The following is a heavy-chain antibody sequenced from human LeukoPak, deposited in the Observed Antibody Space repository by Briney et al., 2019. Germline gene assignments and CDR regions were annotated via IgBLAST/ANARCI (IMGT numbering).Heavy chain of an antibody. CDR2: IYYSGST. V-gene: IGHV4-39*01. Sequence: WETLSLTCTVSGGSISSSSYYWGWIRQPPGKGLEWIGSIYYSGSTYYNPSLKSRVTISVDTSKNQFSLKLSSVTAADTAVYYVARRIRQDNWFDPWGQGILVTVSS. CDR1: GGSISSSSYY. CDR3: ARRIRQDNWFDP. J-gene: IGHJ5*02.